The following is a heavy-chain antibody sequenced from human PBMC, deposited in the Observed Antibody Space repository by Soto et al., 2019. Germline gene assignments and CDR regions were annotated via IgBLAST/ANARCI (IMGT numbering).Heavy chain of an antibody. Sequence: QLQLQESGPGLVKPSQTLSLTCTVSGDSFTSGDYTWSWIRQPPGKRLEWIGYTYYSGYTYNNPSLKSRLTMSVDASKNQSSLKLSSVTGAGSAVDHCARSGDYVALDYVGQGTLVTVS. CDR3: ARSGDYVALDY. CDR1: GDSFTSGDYT. V-gene: IGHV4-30-4*01. J-gene: IGHJ4*02. D-gene: IGHD4-17*01. CDR2: TYYSGYT.